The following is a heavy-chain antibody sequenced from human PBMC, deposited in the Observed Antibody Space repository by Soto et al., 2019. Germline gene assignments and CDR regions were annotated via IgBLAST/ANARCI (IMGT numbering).Heavy chain of an antibody. J-gene: IGHJ4*02. CDR1: GFTFSSYA. CDR3: AKENGYSSSWFEFDY. V-gene: IGHV3-23*01. Sequence: EVQLLESGGGLVQPGGSLRLSCAASGFTFSSYAMSWVRQAPGKGLEWVSAISGSGGSTYYADSVKGRFTISRDNSKNTLYVKMKSLRAEDTAVYYCAKENGYSSSWFEFDYWGQGTLVTVSS. D-gene: IGHD6-13*01. CDR2: ISGSGGST.